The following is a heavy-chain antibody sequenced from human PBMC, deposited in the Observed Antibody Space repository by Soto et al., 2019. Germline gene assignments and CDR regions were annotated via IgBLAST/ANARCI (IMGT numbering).Heavy chain of an antibody. CDR2: ISGSGGST. CDR1: GFTFSSYA. J-gene: IGHJ4*02. Sequence: GGSLRLSYAASGFTFSSYAMSWVRQAPGKGLEWVSAISGSGGSTYYADSVEGRFTISRDNSKNTLYLQMNSLRAEDTAVYYSAKNPPKATARTFDYWGQGTLVTVSS. V-gene: IGHV3-23*01. CDR3: AKNPPKATARTFDY.